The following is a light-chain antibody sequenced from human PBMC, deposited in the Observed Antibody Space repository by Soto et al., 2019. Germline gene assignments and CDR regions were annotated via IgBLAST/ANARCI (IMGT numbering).Light chain of an antibody. J-gene: IGLJ2*01. V-gene: IGLV1-44*01. CDR2: SNN. CDR1: SSNIGSNT. CDR3: AAWDDSLNGPGV. Sequence: QSVLTQPPSASGTPGQRVTISCSGSSSNIGSNTVNWYQQLPGTAPKLLIYSNNQRPSGVPDRFSGSKSGTSASLAISGLHSEDEADYYCAAWDDSLNGPGVFGGGTKLTVL.